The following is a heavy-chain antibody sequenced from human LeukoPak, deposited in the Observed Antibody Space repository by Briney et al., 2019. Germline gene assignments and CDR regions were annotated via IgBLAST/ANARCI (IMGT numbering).Heavy chain of an antibody. CDR2: IKQDGGER. J-gene: IGHJ3*02. D-gene: IGHD2-2*01. CDR3: AREGSLYCSSTSCYQDI. V-gene: IGHV3-7*01. Sequence: GSLRLSCAASGFTFSNYWMNWVRQVPGKGLEWVATIKQDGGERYYVDSVEGRFTISRDNGKTSVYLQMNSLRAEDTAVYYCAREGSLYCSSTSCYQDIWGQGTMVTVSS. CDR1: GFTFSNYW.